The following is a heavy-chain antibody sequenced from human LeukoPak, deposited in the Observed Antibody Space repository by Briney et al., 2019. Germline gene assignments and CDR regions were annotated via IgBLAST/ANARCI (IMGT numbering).Heavy chain of an antibody. D-gene: IGHD2-2*01. CDR2: ISKSGTYI. CDR3: AREVVIVVEPAANTIDY. J-gene: IGHJ4*02. V-gene: IGHV3-21*01. Sequence: GGSLRLSCAASGFTFRDYTMNWVRQAPGKGLEWVSAISKSGTYIKYADSVKGRITVSRDNAKNSLFLQMNSLRVEDTAVYYCAREVVIVVEPAANTIDYWGQGTRVTVSS. CDR1: GFTFRDYT.